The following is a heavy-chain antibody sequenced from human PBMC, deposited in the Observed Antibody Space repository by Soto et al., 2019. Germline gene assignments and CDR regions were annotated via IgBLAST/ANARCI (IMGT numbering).Heavy chain of an antibody. Sequence: EVQRVESGGGLVKPGGSLRLSCAASGFSFSSYSMNLVRQAPGKGLEWISYITSSSSSSDIYYAVSGKGRFTISRENAKNSLFLQMNRLRAEDTAVYYCARDLQMATIRGGDYWGQGTLVTVSS. V-gene: IGHV3-21*01. J-gene: IGHJ4*02. CDR2: ITSSSSSSDI. CDR3: ARDLQMATIRGGDY. D-gene: IGHD5-12*01. CDR1: GFSFSSYS.